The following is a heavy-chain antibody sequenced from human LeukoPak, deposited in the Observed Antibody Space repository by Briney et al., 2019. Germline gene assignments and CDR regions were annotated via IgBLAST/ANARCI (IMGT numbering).Heavy chain of an antibody. CDR2: IKSKTDDGTT. CDR3: TTVYGAGSYYNHGF. Sequence: SGGSLRLFCAACGFLFNNAWKTWVRQAPGKGLEWVGRIKSKTDDGTTDYDAPVKGRFTISRDDSKNTVYLQMNSLKTEDTAVYYCTTVYGAGSYYNHGFWGQGTPVTVSS. V-gene: IGHV3-15*01. D-gene: IGHD3-10*01. J-gene: IGHJ4*02. CDR1: GFLFNNAW.